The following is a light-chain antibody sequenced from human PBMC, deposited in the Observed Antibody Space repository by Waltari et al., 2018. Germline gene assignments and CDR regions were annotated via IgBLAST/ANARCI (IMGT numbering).Light chain of an antibody. CDR2: DAS. V-gene: IGKV3D-20*01. CDR3: QQYGNSPIT. CDR1: QSVPSRY. J-gene: IGKJ5*01. Sequence: EIVLTQSPATLPLSPGERATLPSGASQSVPSRYLAWYQQKPGLAPRLLIYDASNRATGIPDRFTASGSGTDFTLTISRLEPEDFAVYYCQQYGNSPITFGQGTRLEIK.